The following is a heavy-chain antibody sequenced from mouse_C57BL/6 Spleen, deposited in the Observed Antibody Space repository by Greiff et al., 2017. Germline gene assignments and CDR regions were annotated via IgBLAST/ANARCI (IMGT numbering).Heavy chain of an antibody. CDR1: GFTFSDYG. J-gene: IGHJ1*03. CDR2: ISSGSSTI. D-gene: IGHD2-4*01. CDR3: ARPDYRWYFDV. Sequence: EVKLMESGGGLVKPGGSLKLSCAASGFTFSDYGMHWVRQAPEKGLEWVAYISSGSSTIYYADKVKGRFTISRDNAKNTLFLQMTSLRSEDTAMYYCARPDYRWYFDVWGTGTTVTVSS. V-gene: IGHV5-17*01.